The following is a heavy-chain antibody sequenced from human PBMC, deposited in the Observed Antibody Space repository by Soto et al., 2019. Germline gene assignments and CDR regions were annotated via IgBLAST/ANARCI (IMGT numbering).Heavy chain of an antibody. V-gene: IGHV3-23*01. J-gene: IGHJ4*02. D-gene: IGHD3-22*01. Sequence: GGSLRLSCAASGFTFSSYAMSWVRQAPGKGLEWVSAISGSGGSTYYADSVKGRFTISRDNSKNTLYLQMNSLRAEDTAVYYCAKGSYYYDSSGYVYWGQGTLVTVSS. CDR1: GFTFSSYA. CDR3: AKGSYYYDSSGYVY. CDR2: ISGSGGST.